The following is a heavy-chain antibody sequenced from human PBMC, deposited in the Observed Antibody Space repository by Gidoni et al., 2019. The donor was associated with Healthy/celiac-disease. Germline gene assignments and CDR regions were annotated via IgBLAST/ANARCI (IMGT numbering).Heavy chain of an antibody. CDR2: MNRNSGNT. CDR3: ARGVTMIVGCGFDP. CDR1: GDTFTSYD. J-gene: IGHJ5*02. D-gene: IGHD3-22*01. Sequence: QVQLVQSGAEVKKPGAAVKVSCKASGDTFTSYDINWVRKATGQGLEWMGWMNRNSGNTGYAQKFQGRVTMTRSTSISTAYMELSSLRSGDTAVYYCARGVTMIVGCGFDPWGQGTLVTVSS. V-gene: IGHV1-8*01.